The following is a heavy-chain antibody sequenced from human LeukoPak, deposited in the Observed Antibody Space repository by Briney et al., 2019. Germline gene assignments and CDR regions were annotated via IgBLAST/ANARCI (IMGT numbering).Heavy chain of an antibody. D-gene: IGHD6-19*01. Sequence: GGSLRLSCTASGFTFGDYAMSWFRQAPGKGLEWVGFIRSKAYGGTTEYAASVKGRFTISRDDSKSIAYLQMNSLKTEDTAVYYCTRGRYSSGWYGAFDYWGQGTLVTVSS. J-gene: IGHJ4*02. CDR2: IRSKAYGGTT. CDR3: TRGRYSSGWYGAFDY. V-gene: IGHV3-49*03. CDR1: GFTFGDYA.